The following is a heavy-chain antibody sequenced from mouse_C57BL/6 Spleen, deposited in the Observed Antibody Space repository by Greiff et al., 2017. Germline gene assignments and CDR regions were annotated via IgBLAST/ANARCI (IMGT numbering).Heavy chain of an antibody. CDR1: GFTFSSYA. D-gene: IGHD2-5*01. Sequence: EVQRVESGGGLVKPGGSLKLSCAASGFTFSSYAMSWVRQTPEKRLEWVATISDGGSYTYYPDNVKGRFTISRDNAKNNLYLQMSHLKSEDTAMYYCAREGYYSKGGYFDVWGTGTTVTVSS. J-gene: IGHJ1*03. CDR2: ISDGGSYT. CDR3: AREGYYSKGGYFDV. V-gene: IGHV5-4*01.